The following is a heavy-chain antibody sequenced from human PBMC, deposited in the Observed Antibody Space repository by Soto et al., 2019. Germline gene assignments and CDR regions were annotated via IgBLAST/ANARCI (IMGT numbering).Heavy chain of an antibody. Sequence: QVQLVQSGAEVKKPGASVRVSCKASGYTFTSYYIHWVRQAPGQGLEWMAIVNPTGGSTNYAQKFQGRITVTFGTSTNTVFMELNNLRYEDTAVYYCTRQLAAGDSWGQGTLVTVSS. CDR2: VNPTGGST. D-gene: IGHD6-25*01. CDR1: GYTFTSYY. CDR3: TRQLAAGDS. J-gene: IGHJ4*02. V-gene: IGHV1-46*01.